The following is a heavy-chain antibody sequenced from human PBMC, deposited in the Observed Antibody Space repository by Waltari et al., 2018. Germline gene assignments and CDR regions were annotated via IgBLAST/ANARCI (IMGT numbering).Heavy chain of an antibody. D-gene: IGHD1-26*01. CDR2: ISPNSGGT. V-gene: IGHV1-2*02. CDR1: GYTFTGYY. CDR3: AIPGGVGATIHMDV. Sequence: QVQLVQSGAEVKKPGASVKVSCKASGYTFTGYYMHWVRQAPGQGVEWMGWISPNSGGTNYAQKFQGRVTMTRDTYISTAYMELSRLRSDDTAVYYCAIPGGVGATIHMDVWGKGTTVTISS. J-gene: IGHJ6*03.